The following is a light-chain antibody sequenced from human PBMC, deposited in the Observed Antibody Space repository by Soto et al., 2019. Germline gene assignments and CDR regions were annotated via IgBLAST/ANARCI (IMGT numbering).Light chain of an antibody. CDR3: SSYTSSSTQV. V-gene: IGLV2-14*01. Sequence: QSALTQPASVSGSPGQSITISCTGTSSDVGGYNYVSWYQQHPGKAPKLIIYDVSNWPSGVSNRFSGSKSGNTASLTISGLQAEDEADYYCSSYTSSSTQVFGGGTKLTVL. CDR2: DVS. CDR1: SSDVGGYNY. J-gene: IGLJ2*01.